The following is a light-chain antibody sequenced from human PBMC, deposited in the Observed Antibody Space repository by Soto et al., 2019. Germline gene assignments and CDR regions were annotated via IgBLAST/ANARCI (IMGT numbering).Light chain of an antibody. J-gene: IGKJ1*01. Sequence: DIQTTQSPSTLSASVGDRVTITCRASQSISSWLAWYQQKPGKAPKLLIYDAFSLESGVPSRFSGSGSGTEFTLTISSLQPDDFATYYCQQYNSYSPTFGHGTKVEIK. V-gene: IGKV1-5*01. CDR1: QSISSW. CDR3: QQYNSYSPT. CDR2: DAF.